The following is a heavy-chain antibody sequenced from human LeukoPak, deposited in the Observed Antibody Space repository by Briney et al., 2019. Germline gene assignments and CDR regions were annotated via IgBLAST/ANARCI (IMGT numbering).Heavy chain of an antibody. CDR2: IYYSGST. V-gene: IGHV4-39*01. J-gene: IGHJ1*01. CDR3: ARHVISVGATRAEYFQH. Sequence: PSETLSLTCTVSGGSISSSSYFWGWIRQPPGKELEWIGSIYYSGSTYYNPSLKSRITISVDTSKNQFSLKLSSVTAADTAVYYCARHVISVGATRAEYFQHWGQGTVVIVSS. CDR1: GGSISSSSYF. D-gene: IGHD1-26*01.